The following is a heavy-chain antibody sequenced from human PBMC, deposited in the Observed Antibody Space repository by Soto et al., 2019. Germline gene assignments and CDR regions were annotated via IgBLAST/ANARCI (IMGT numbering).Heavy chain of an antibody. D-gene: IGHD3-9*01. Sequence: EVQLVQSGAEVRKPGESLKISCKVSGYIFTSYWISWVRQMPGKGLEWMGRIDPTDSYTDYSPSFQGHVTISVDKSINTAYLQCSSLKASDSAMYYCARLPVLTLVAVWGSDYWGLGTLVTVSS. V-gene: IGHV5-10-1*03. CDR3: ARLPVLTLVAVWGSDY. CDR1: GYIFTSYW. J-gene: IGHJ4*02. CDR2: IDPTDSYT.